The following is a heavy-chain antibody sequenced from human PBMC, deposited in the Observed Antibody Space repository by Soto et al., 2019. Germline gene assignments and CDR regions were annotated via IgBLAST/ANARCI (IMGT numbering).Heavy chain of an antibody. J-gene: IGHJ5*02. CDR1: GFRLRDYW. V-gene: IGHV3-7*03. CDR3: AAYCYTMTCTHFHGYS. D-gene: IGHD3-16*02. CDR2: IKQDESVK. Sequence: GGSLRLACAVSGFRLRDYWMSWIRQAPGKGLEWVANIKQDESVKYYVYSVKGRFTISRDNAKNALYLQMNSLRVEDTAVYYCAAYCYTMTCTHFHGYSWGQGTQVTVSS.